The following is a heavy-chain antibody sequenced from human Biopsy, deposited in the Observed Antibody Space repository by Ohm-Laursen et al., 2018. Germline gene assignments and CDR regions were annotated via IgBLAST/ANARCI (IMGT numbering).Heavy chain of an antibody. Sequence: SDPLSLTCNVSGGSISNLFWSWIRQPPGKGLEWIGYMYYSGNTNYNPSLKSRVTIPVDTSMNHLSLRRTSVTAADTAVYYCARHAPSYSGSYWRYFDLWGRGTLVIVSS. CDR2: MYYSGNT. CDR1: GGSISNLF. CDR3: ARHAPSYSGSYWRYFDL. V-gene: IGHV4-59*08. D-gene: IGHD1-26*01. J-gene: IGHJ2*01.